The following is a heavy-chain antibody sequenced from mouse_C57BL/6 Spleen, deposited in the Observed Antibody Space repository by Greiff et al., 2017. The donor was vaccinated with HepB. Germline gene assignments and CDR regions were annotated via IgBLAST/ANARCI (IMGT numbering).Heavy chain of an antibody. CDR2: ISYDGSN. CDR1: GYSITSGYD. D-gene: IGHD2-4*01. J-gene: IGHJ3*01. Sequence: EVQLQQSGPGLVKPSQSLSLTCSVTGYSITSGYDWNWIRQFPGNKLEWMGYISYDGSNNYNPSLNNRISITRDTSKNQFFLKLNSVTTEDTATYYCARTYYDYDEGFAYWGQGTLVTVSA. V-gene: IGHV3-6*01. CDR3: ARTYYDYDEGFAY.